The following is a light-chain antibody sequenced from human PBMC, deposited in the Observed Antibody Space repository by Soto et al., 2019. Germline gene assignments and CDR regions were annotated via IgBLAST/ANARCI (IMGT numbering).Light chain of an antibody. CDR1: SRDVCAYNY. Sequence: QSVLTQPASMSGSPVQSVAISCSGTSRDVCAYNYFAWYQQHPGKSPKLLLSEVSNRPSGVSDRFFGSKSGNTASLTISGLQAADEADDYCRSLTIRXTYVVGSGTKVXVX. J-gene: IGLJ1*01. V-gene: IGLV2-14*01. CDR3: RSLTIRXTYV. CDR2: EVS.